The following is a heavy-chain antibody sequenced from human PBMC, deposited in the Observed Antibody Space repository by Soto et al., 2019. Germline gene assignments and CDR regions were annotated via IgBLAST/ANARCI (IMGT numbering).Heavy chain of an antibody. J-gene: IGHJ4*02. CDR1: GGTFSSYA. D-gene: IGHD6-6*01. CDR2: IIPIFGTA. Sequence: QVQLVQSGAEVKKPGSSVKVSCKASGGTFSSYAISWVRQAPGQGLEWMGGIIPIFGTANYAQKFQGRVTITAEKPTSTAYMELSSLRSEDTAVYYCARVYSSSPIPPLWGQGTLVTVSS. V-gene: IGHV1-69*06. CDR3: ARVYSSSPIPPL.